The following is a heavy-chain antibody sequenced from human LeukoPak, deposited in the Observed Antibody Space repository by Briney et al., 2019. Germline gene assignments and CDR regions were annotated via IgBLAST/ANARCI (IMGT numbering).Heavy chain of an antibody. Sequence: SETLSLTCTVSGGSISSYYWSWIRQPPGKGLEWIGYIYYSGSTNYNPSLKSRVTISVDTSKNQFSLKLSSVTAADTAVYYCARQVEMATILFDYWGQGTLVTVSS. J-gene: IGHJ4*02. D-gene: IGHD5-12*01. CDR1: GGSISSYY. CDR3: ARQVEMATILFDY. CDR2: IYYSGST. V-gene: IGHV4-59*08.